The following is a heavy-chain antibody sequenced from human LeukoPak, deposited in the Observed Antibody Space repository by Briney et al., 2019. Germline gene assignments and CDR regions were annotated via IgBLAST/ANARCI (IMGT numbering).Heavy chain of an antibody. Sequence: PGGSLRLSCAASGFTFSSYGMHWVRQAPGKGLEWVAVIWYDGSNKYYADSVKGRFTISRDNSKNTLYLQMNSLRAEDTAVYYCARDQLAMVIFGELDYWGQGTLVTVSS. V-gene: IGHV3-33*08. CDR3: ARDQLAMVIFGELDY. J-gene: IGHJ4*02. CDR1: GFTFSSYG. CDR2: IWYDGSNK. D-gene: IGHD5-18*01.